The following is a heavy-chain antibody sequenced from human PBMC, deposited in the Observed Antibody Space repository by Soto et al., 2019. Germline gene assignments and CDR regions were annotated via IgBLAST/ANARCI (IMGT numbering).Heavy chain of an antibody. Sequence: SLRLSCASSGFTLSMSAVNWVRQAPGKGLEWVSYISDSGDRTYYADSVKGRFTISRDRSKNTVSLQMDSLRAEDTAVYYCAKDRGIIVKAGDAFGVWGQGTKVTVSS. CDR2: ISDSGDRT. CDR3: AKDRGIIVKAGDAFGV. V-gene: IGHV3-23*01. CDR1: GFTLSMSA. D-gene: IGHD3-16*02. J-gene: IGHJ3*01.